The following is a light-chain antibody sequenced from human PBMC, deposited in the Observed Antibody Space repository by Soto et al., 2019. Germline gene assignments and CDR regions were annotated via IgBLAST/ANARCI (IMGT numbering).Light chain of an antibody. CDR3: SSYTSGSTLV. J-gene: IGLJ3*02. V-gene: IGLV2-14*03. Sequence: QSALTQPASVSGSPGQSITISCTGSSTDVGGYTYVSWYQQFPGKPPKLMIYEVSNRPSGVSNRFSGSKSGNTPSLTISGLQAEDEADYYCSSYTSGSTLVFGGGTKLTVL. CDR2: EVS. CDR1: STDVGGYTY.